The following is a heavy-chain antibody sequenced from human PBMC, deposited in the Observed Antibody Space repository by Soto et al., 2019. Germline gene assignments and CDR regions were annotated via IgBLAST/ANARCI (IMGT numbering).Heavy chain of an antibody. CDR2: INTDGSST. J-gene: IGHJ4*02. D-gene: IGHD3-10*01. CDR3: AKRGVDTFGLSF. Sequence: EVQLVESGGGLVQPGGSLRLSCAVSGFTFSSFWMHWVRQAPGEGLVWVSRINTDGSSTSYADSVKGRFTISRDNAKNTLYIPMNSLRAEDTTMYYCAKRGVDTFGLSFWGQGTLVTVSS. CDR1: GFTFSSFW. V-gene: IGHV3-74*01.